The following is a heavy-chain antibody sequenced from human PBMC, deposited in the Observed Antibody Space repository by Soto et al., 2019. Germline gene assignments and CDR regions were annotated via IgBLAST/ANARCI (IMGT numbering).Heavy chain of an antibody. J-gene: IGHJ3*02. CDR2: ISAYNGNT. D-gene: IGHD3-3*01. V-gene: IGHV1-18*01. CDR1: GYTFTSYG. CDR3: ARSPLITIFGVVIIGAFDI. Sequence: ASEKVSCKASGYTFTSYGISWVRQAPGQGLEWMGWISAYNGNTNYAQKLQGRVTMTTDTSTSTAYMGLRSLRSDDTAVYYCARSPLITIFGVVIIGAFDIWGQGTMVTVSS.